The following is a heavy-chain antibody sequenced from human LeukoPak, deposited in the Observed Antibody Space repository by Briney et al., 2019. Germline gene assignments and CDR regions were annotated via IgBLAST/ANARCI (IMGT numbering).Heavy chain of an antibody. CDR1: GGPISTYH. V-gene: IGHV4-59*08. J-gene: IGHJ6*02. CDR3: ARRGYNYGEHGMDV. CDR2: IYYSGST. Sequence: SETLSLTCTVSGGPISTYHWSWIRQPPGKGLECIGYIYYSGSTNYNPSLKSRVTISVDTSKNQFSLKLSSLTAADTAVYYCARRGYNYGEHGMDVWGQGTTVTVSS. D-gene: IGHD5-18*01.